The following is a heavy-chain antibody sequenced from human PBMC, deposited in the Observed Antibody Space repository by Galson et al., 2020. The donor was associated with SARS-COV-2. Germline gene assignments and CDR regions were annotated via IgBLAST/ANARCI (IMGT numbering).Heavy chain of an antibody. CDR2: INGGGST. CDR1: GASFSGNY. J-gene: IGHJ6*02. D-gene: IGHD3-10*01. Sequence: SETLSPTCAVYGASFSGNYWIWIRQSPGKGLEWIGEINGGGSTNYNPSLESRVTISLDMSKTQFSLKVRSVTAADTAVYYFARRKVLGPIISYYGMDVWGQGTTVTVSS. V-gene: IGHV4-34*01. CDR3: ARRKVLGPIISYYGMDV.